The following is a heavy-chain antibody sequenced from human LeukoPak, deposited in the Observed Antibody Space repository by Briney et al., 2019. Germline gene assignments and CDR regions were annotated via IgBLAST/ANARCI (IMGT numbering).Heavy chain of an antibody. D-gene: IGHD2-2*01. CDR1: GGSISSYY. CDR2: IYYSGST. Sequence: SETLSLTCTVSGGSISSYYWSWIRQPPGKGLEWIGYIYYSGSTNYNPSLKSRVTISVDTSKNQFSLKLSSVTAADTAVYYCARSSPPYYCSSTSCDWGFDYWGQGTLVTVSS. CDR3: ARSSPPYYCSSTSCDWGFDY. J-gene: IGHJ4*02. V-gene: IGHV4-59*01.